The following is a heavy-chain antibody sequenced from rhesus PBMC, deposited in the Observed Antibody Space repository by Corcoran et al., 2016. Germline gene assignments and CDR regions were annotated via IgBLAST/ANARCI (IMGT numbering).Heavy chain of an antibody. V-gene: IGHV4-122*02. CDR2: ITYRGST. J-gene: IGHJ5-1*01. D-gene: IGHD3-3*01. CDR3: ARDIWTGYYSNRFDV. CDR1: GYSISSGYY. Sequence: QVQLQESGPGLVKPSETLSLTCAVSGYSISSGYYWSWIRQPPGKGLEWIGYITYRGSTSYTPSLKSRVTISRDTSKTQFSLKLSSVTAADTAVYYCARDIWTGYYSNRFDVWGPGVLVTVSS.